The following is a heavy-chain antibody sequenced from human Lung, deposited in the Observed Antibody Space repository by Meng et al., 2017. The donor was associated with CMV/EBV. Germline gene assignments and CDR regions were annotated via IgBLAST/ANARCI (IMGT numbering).Heavy chain of an antibody. J-gene: IGHJ4*02. CDR3: AREAGRDGYATPKFDY. CDR2: IYYTGST. D-gene: IGHD5-24*01. Sequence: QVQLQGWGPGLVNPSQTLSPTCTVSGGSIGSGGYYWSWIRHHPGKGLEWIGYIYYTGSTFYNPSLKSRVTISVDTSKNQFSLKLIPATAADTAVYYCAREAGRDGYATPKFDYWGQGTLVTVSS. V-gene: IGHV4-31*03. CDR1: GGSIGSGGYY.